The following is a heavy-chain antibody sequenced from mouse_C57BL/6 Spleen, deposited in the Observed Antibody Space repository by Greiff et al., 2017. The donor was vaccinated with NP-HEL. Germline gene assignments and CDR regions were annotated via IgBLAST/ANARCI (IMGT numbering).Heavy chain of an antibody. V-gene: IGHV1-15*01. J-gene: IGHJ4*01. CDR2: IDPETGGT. Sequence: VQLVESGAELVRPGASVTLSCKASGYTFTDYEMHWVKQTPVHGLEWIGAIDPETGGTAYNQKFKGKAILTADKSSSTAYMELRSLTSEDSAVYYCTRHALYAMDYWGQGTSVTVSS. CDR3: TRHALYAMDY. CDR1: GYTFTDYE.